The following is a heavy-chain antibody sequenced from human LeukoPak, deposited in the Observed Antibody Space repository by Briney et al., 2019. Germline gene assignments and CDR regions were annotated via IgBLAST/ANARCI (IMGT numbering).Heavy chain of an antibody. D-gene: IGHD4-17*01. CDR2: ISSSGDHT. CDR3: ARNDYGDYGPDY. Sequence: SGGSLRLSCAASEFTFSSYSMNWVRQAPGKGLEWVSSISSSGDHTYYADSVKGRFTIPRDNAKNSLYLQMNSLGAEDTAVYYCARNDYGDYGPDYWGQGTLVTVSS. J-gene: IGHJ4*02. CDR1: EFTFSSYS. V-gene: IGHV3-21*01.